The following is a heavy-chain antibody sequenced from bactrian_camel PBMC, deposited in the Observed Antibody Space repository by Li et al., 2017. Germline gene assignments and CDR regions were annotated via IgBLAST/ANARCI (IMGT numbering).Heavy chain of an antibody. CDR1: GDTASRYC. CDR2: IYTGDGRT. Sequence: HVQLVESGGGSVQVGGSLRLSCAISGDTASRYCMGWFRQVPEKEREGVAAIYTGDGRTHYVDSVKGRFTISRDNAKNTLYLQLNSLKTEDTTMYYCAKDTDSPHSYEGIFDYWGQGTQVTVS. J-gene: IGHJ6*01. CDR3: AKDTDSPHSYEGIFDY. V-gene: IGHV3S1*01. D-gene: IGHD3*01.